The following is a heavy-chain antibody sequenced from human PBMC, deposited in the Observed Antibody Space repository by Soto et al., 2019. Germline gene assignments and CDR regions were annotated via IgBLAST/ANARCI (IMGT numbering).Heavy chain of an antibody. D-gene: IGHD2-15*01. Sequence: GASVKVSCKASGYTFTSYGISWVRQAPGQGLEWMGWISAYNGNTNYAQKLQGRVTMTTDTSTSTAYMELRSLRSDDTAVYYCARDWLPGCSGGSCYFDYWGQGTLVTVSS. V-gene: IGHV1-18*01. CDR2: ISAYNGNT. J-gene: IGHJ4*02. CDR3: ARDWLPGCSGGSCYFDY. CDR1: GYTFTSYG.